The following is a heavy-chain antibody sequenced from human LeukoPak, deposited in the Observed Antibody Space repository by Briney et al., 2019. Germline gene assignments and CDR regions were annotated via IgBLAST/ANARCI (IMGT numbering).Heavy chain of an antibody. Sequence: GGSLRLSCAASGSTFSSYEMNWVRQAPGKGLEWVSYISNSDTATYYADSVKGRFTISRDNAKNSLYLQMNSLRVEDTAVYYCAGRSGSYGYYYFYMDVWGKGTTVTISS. CDR1: GSTFSSYE. J-gene: IGHJ6*03. CDR2: ISNSDTAT. D-gene: IGHD3-10*01. V-gene: IGHV3-48*03. CDR3: AGRSGSYGYYYFYMDV.